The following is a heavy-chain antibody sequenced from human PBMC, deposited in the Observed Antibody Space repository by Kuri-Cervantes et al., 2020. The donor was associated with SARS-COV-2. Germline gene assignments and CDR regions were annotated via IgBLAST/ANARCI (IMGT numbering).Heavy chain of an antibody. CDR2: VKTNSGNT. Sequence: GGSLRLSCKAPETTFPNYDINWVRQATGQGLEWMGMVKTNSGNTLYAQFFQGRVTMTRDTSTSTVYMELSRLRSDDTAVYYCARDLTVGAVDYWGQGTLVTVSS. D-gene: IGHD1-26*01. CDR1: ETTFPNYD. J-gene: IGHJ4*02. CDR3: ARDLTVGAVDY. V-gene: IGHV1-8*01.